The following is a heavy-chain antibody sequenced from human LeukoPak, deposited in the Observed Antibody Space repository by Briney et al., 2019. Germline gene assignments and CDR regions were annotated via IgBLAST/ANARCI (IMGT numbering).Heavy chain of an antibody. Sequence: SETLSLICAVYGGSFSGYYWSWIRQPPGKGLEWIGEINHSGSTNYNPSLKSRVTISVDTSKNQFSLKLSSVTAADTAVYYCARGRPYSYGRKKAYFDYWGQGTLVTVSS. CDR2: INHSGST. CDR1: GGSFSGYY. V-gene: IGHV4-34*01. J-gene: IGHJ4*02. CDR3: ARGRPYSYGRKKAYFDY. D-gene: IGHD5-18*01.